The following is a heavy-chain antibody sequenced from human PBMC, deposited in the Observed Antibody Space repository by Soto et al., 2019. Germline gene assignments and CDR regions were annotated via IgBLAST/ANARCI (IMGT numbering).Heavy chain of an antibody. D-gene: IGHD6-19*01. CDR1: GYTFTSHA. Sequence: QVQLVQSGAEEKKPGASVKVSCKASGYTFTSHAMHWVRQAPGQRLEWMGWINAGNGNTKYSQKFQGRVTITRDTSASTVYMELSSLTSEDTAVYYCARVSGWYFLDYWGQGTLVTVSS. CDR2: INAGNGNT. V-gene: IGHV1-3*05. CDR3: ARVSGWYFLDY. J-gene: IGHJ4*02.